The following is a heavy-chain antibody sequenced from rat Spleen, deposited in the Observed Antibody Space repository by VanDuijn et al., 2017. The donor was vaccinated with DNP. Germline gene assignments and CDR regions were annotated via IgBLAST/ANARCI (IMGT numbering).Heavy chain of an antibody. V-gene: IGHV3-1*01. CDR1: GYSITSTY. CDR3: ARYSSGGWFAS. J-gene: IGHJ3*01. Sequence: EVQLQESGPGLVKPSQSLSLTCSVTGYSITSTYWGWIRKFPGNKMEWMGYISYSGSTSYNPSLKSRVSITRDPSKNQFFLQLNSVTGEDTATYYCARYSSGGWFASWGQGTLVTVSS. D-gene: IGHD1-4*01. CDR2: ISYSGST.